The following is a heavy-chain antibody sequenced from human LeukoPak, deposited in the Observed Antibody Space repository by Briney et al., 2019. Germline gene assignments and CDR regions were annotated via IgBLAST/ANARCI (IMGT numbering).Heavy chain of an antibody. V-gene: IGHV3-74*01. CDR3: ARRSYYYYMDV. CDR2: INSDGSST. Sequence: GGSLRLSCAASGFTFSSYWMHWVRQAPGKGLVWVSRINSDGSSTSYADSVKGRFTISRDNAKKTLYLQMNSLRAEDTAVYYCARRSYYYYMDVWGKGTTVTVSS. CDR1: GFTFSSYW. J-gene: IGHJ6*03.